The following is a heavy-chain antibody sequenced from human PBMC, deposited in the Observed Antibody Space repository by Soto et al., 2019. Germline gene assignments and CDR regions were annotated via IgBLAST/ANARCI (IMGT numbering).Heavy chain of an antibody. V-gene: IGHV1-18*04. CDR1: GYSFLSHG. Sequence: QIQLVQSGPEVKKPGASVRLSCKASGYSFLSHGISWVRQAPGQGLEWMAWIGTYKGGKKYAQRLQGRVTVATDRNPSAVYVEWRNLGPDDTSVYYCARDGQLWWEYQTGGSDYWGQGTRVAGSS. CDR3: ARDGQLWWEYQTGGSDY. J-gene: IGHJ4*02. D-gene: IGHD5-18*01. CDR2: IGTYKGGK.